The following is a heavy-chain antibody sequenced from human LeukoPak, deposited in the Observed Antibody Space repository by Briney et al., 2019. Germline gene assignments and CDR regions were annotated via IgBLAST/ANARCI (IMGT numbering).Heavy chain of an antibody. J-gene: IGHJ4*02. CDR1: GFTFSSYS. D-gene: IGHD1-14*01. Sequence: GGSLRLSCAASGFTFSSYSMNWVRQAPGKGLEWVSSNSSSSSYIYYADSVKGRFTISRDNAKNSLFLQMSSLRAEDTAVYYCARDPGGSSENPPSFDYWGQGILVTVSS. CDR2: NSSSSSYI. V-gene: IGHV3-21*01. CDR3: ARDPGGSSENPPSFDY.